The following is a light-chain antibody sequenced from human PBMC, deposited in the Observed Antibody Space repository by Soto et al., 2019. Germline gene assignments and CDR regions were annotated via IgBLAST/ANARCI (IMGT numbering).Light chain of an antibody. Sequence: QSALTQPASVSGSPGQSITISCTGTSSDVGGYNYVSWYQHHPGKAPKLTIYDVTNRPSGVSNPFSGSKSGNTASLTISGLQPEDEADYYCSSYTTSNTRQIVFGTGTKVPVL. CDR1: SSDVGGYNY. CDR2: DVT. V-gene: IGLV2-14*03. J-gene: IGLJ1*01. CDR3: SSYTTSNTRQIV.